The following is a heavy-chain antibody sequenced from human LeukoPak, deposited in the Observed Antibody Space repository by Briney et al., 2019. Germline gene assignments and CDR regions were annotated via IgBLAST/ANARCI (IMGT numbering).Heavy chain of an antibody. CDR2: RYFTGSP. CDR1: GSISSYY. Sequence: SETLSLTCIVSGSISSYYWTWIRRPPGKGLVWIGHRYFTGSPNYTPPLQRRVTISVDPPKHQFPLKLTSVTAADTAVYYCAGLRSTVAWASFDYWGQGNLVTVSS. D-gene: IGHD2-15*01. J-gene: IGHJ4*02. V-gene: IGHV4-59*08. CDR3: AGLRSTVAWASFDY.